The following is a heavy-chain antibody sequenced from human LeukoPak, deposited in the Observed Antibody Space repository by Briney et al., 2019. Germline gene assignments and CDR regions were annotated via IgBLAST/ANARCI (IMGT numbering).Heavy chain of an antibody. V-gene: IGHV4-59*01. J-gene: IGHJ5*02. CDR2: IYYSGST. Sequence: SETLSLTCAVSGGSISSYYWSWIRQPPGKGLEWIGYIYYSGSTNYNPSLKSRVTISVDTSKNQFSLKLSSVTAADTAVYYCARSIAVAGTIWFDPWGQGTLVTVSS. CDR3: ARSIAVAGTIWFDP. CDR1: GGSISSYY. D-gene: IGHD6-19*01.